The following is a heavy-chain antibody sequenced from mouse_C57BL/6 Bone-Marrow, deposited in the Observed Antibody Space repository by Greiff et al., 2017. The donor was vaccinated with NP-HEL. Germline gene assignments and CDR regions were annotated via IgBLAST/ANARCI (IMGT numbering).Heavy chain of an antibody. V-gene: IGHV1-81*01. CDR3: ARGLDSSGYVDDY. D-gene: IGHD3-2*02. J-gene: IGHJ2*01. CDR1: GYTFTSYG. Sequence: SGAELARPGASVKLSCKASGYTFTSYGISWVKQRTGQGLEWIGEIYPRSGNTYYNEKFKGKATLTADKSSSTAYMELRSLTSEDSAVYFCARGLDSSGYVDDYRGQGTTLTVSS. CDR2: IYPRSGNT.